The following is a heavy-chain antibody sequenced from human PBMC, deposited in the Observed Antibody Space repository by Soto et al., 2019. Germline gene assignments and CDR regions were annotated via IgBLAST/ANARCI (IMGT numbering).Heavy chain of an antibody. D-gene: IGHD3-22*01. CDR2: IDYSGKT. V-gene: IGHV4-38-2*02. J-gene: IGHJ4*02. Sequence: SETLSLTCSVSGYLISSGYYWGWVRQTPGKGLEWLGSIDYSGKTYKNPSLKSRVSASVDLSQNQFSLNLRYVTAADTAVYFCARDMSSGYESYYFDYWCQGTLVTVSS. CDR1: GYLISSGYY. CDR3: ARDMSSGYESYYFDY.